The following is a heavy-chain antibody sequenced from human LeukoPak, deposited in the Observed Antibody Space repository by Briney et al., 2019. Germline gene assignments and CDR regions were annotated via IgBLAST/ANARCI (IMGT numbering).Heavy chain of an antibody. CDR2: IKQEGREK. V-gene: IGHV3-7*05. Sequence: GGSLRLSCAASGFTFSSYWMTWVRQAPGKGLEWVANIKQEGREKYYVDSVKGRFTISRDNAKNSLYLQMNSLRAEDTAVYYCARSIAANTNWFDPWGQGTLVTVYS. CDR3: ARSIAANTNWFDP. D-gene: IGHD2-15*01. J-gene: IGHJ5*02. CDR1: GFTFSSYW.